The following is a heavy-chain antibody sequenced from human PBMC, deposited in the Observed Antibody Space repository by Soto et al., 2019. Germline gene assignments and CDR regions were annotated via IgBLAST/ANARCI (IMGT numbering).Heavy chain of an antibody. V-gene: IGHV3-30*18. D-gene: IGHD2-2*02. CDR1: GFTFSNFA. Sequence: GGSLRLSCEASGFTFSNFAMHWVRQAPGKGLDWVAVISYDGNNKLYADSVRGRFTISRDNSKNTLYVQMNSLRAEDTGVHYCAKDPKYCTGTSCYSKVGYFYYYGMDVWGQGTTVTVSS. CDR2: ISYDGNNK. J-gene: IGHJ6*02. CDR3: AKDPKYCTGTSCYSKVGYFYYYGMDV.